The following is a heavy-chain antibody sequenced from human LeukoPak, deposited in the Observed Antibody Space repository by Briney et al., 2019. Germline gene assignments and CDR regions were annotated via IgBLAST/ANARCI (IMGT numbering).Heavy chain of an antibody. J-gene: IGHJ4*02. CDR1: GFSFSIYA. V-gene: IGHV3-66*01. D-gene: IGHD2-21*01. Sequence: GGSLRLSCAASGFSFSIYAMCWVRQGPGEGLGWWVSLIYSAGSTYYADSVKGRFTISRDNSKNTVYLQMNSLRAEDTAVYYCARNIPVTRWGYWGQGTLVTVSS. CDR3: ARNIPVTRWGY. CDR2: IYSAGST.